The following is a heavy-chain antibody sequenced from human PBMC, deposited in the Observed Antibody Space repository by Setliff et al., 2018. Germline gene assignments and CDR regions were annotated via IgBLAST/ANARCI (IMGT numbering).Heavy chain of an antibody. CDR3: ARDRGTREQDAFDI. D-gene: IGHD1-26*01. V-gene: IGHV1-69*06. CDR1: GGTFSSYA. Sequence: SVKVSCKASGGTFSSYAISWVRQAPGQGLEWMGGIIPIFGTANYTQKFQGRVTITADKSTSTAYMELSSLRSEDTAAYYCARDRGTREQDAFDIWGQGTMVTVS. J-gene: IGHJ3*02. CDR2: IIPIFGTA.